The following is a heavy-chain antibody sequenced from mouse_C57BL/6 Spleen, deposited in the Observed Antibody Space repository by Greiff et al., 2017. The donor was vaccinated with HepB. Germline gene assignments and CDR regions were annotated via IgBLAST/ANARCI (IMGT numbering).Heavy chain of an antibody. CDR2: INPNYGTT. CDR1: GYSFTDYN. J-gene: IGHJ1*03. V-gene: IGHV1-39*01. D-gene: IGHD2-3*01. Sequence: VQLKESGPELVKPGASVKISCKASGYSFTDYNMNWVKQSNGKSLEWIGVINPNYGTTSYNQKFKGKATLTVDQSSSTAYMQLNSLTSEDSAVYYCARSFIYDGYYGYFDVWGTGTTVTVSS. CDR3: ARSFIYDGYYGYFDV.